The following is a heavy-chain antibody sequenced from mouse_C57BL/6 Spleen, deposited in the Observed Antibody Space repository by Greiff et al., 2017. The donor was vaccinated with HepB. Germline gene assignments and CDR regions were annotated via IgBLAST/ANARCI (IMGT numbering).Heavy chain of an antibody. CDR3: ARDGKILDY. V-gene: IGHV5-4*01. CDR1: GFTFSSYA. CDR2: ISDGGSYT. Sequence: EVMLVESGGGLVKPGGSLKLSCAASGFTFSSYAMSWVRQTPEKRLEWVATISDGGSYTYYPDNVKGRFTISRDNAKNNLYLQMSHLKSEDTAMYYCARDGKILDYWGQGTTLTVSS. J-gene: IGHJ2*01.